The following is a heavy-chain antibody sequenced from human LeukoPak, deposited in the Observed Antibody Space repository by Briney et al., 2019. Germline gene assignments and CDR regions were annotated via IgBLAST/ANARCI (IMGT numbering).Heavy chain of an antibody. CDR2: IGGSGSYR. D-gene: IGHD6-13*01. J-gene: IGHJ4*02. V-gene: IGHV3-23*01. CDR3: ARDWYDY. Sequence: GGSLTHSCPATGFIFLTYAMIWVRQPAWKGLDWVAVIGGSGSYRYYADCVNDRLTNYRHNSKDSLYIQMNSLRAEDTGVYYCARDWYDYWGQGTLVTVSS. CDR1: GFIFLTYA.